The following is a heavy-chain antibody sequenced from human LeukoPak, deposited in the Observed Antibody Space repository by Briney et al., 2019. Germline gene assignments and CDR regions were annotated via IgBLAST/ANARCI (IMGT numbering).Heavy chain of an antibody. V-gene: IGHV3-48*03. Sequence: PGGSLRLSCAASGFTFSSYEMNWVRQAPGKGLEWVSYISSSGSTIYYADSVKGRFTISRDNSKNTLYLQMNSLRAEDTAVYYCAKDTPERWFDPWGQGTLVTVSS. CDR2: ISSSGSTI. J-gene: IGHJ5*02. CDR3: AKDTPERWFDP. CDR1: GFTFSSYE. D-gene: IGHD2-15*01.